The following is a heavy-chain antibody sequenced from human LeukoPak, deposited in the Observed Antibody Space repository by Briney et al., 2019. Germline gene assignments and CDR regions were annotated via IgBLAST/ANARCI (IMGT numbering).Heavy chain of an antibody. D-gene: IGHD2-8*02. V-gene: IGHV3-48*03. J-gene: IGHJ4*02. CDR3: ATYRQVLLPFES. CDR1: GFTFSSYE. CDR2: IDSSGSTI. Sequence: GGSLRLSCAASGFTFSSYEMNWVRQAPGKGLEWVSYIDSSGSTIHYADSVKGRFTISRDNAKNSLYLQMNSLRAEDTAIYYCATYRQVLLPFESWGQGTLVIVSS.